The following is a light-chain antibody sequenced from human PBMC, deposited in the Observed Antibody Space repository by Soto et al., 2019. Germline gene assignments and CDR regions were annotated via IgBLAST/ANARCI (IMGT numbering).Light chain of an antibody. J-gene: IGLJ2*01. CDR2: GNS. Sequence: QSVLTQPPSVSGAPGQRVTISCTGSSSNIGAGYDVHWYQQLPGTAPKLLIYGNSNRPSGVPDRFSGSKSGTSASLAITGPQDEDEADYYCQSYDSRVRVVFGGGTKLTVL. V-gene: IGLV1-40*01. CDR1: SSNIGAGYD. CDR3: QSYDSRVRVV.